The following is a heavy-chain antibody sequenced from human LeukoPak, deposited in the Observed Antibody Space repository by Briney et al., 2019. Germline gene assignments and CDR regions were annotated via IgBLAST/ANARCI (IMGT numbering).Heavy chain of an antibody. CDR2: IYYSGST. CDR1: GGSISSYY. D-gene: IGHD6-19*01. Sequence: PSETLSLTCTVSGGSISSYYWSWIRQPPGQGLEWIGYIYYSGSTNYNPSLKSRVTISVDTSKNQFSLKLSSVTAADTAVYYCARGSSGWYGGYYYYYMDVWGKGTTVTVSS. CDR3: ARGSSGWYGGYYYYYMDV. V-gene: IGHV4-59*01. J-gene: IGHJ6*03.